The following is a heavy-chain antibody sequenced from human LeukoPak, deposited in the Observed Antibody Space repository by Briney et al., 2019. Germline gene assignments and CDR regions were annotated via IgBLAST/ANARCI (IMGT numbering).Heavy chain of an antibody. CDR1: GFTFSTYS. D-gene: IGHD5-24*01. V-gene: IGHV3-23*01. CDR3: ARWDGYGDY. Sequence: GGSLRLSCAASGFTFSTYSMNWVRQAPGKGLEWVSGISGGSDTTHYAASVKGRFTISRDNSKNTLYLQMNSLRAEDTAVYYCARWDGYGDYWGQGTLVTVSS. J-gene: IGHJ4*02. CDR2: ISGGSDTT.